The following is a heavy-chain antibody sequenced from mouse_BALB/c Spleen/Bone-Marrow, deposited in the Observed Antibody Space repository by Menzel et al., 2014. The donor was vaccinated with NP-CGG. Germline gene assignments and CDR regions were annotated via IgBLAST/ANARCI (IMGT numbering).Heavy chain of an antibody. CDR3: ARSLDGYYDY. CDR1: GYTFTEYT. CDR2: INPYNGGT. J-gene: IGHJ2*01. V-gene: IGHV1-22*01. D-gene: IGHD2-3*01. Sequence: EVQLQQSGPELVKPGASVKMSCKTSGYTFTEYTMHWVKQSHGESLQWIGGINPYNGGTTYNQKFKGKATLTVDKSSSTAYMELRSLTSEDSAVYCCARSLDGYYDYWGQGTTLTVSS.